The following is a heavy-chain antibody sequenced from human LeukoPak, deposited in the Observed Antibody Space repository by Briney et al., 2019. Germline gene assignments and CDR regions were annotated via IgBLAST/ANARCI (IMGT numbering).Heavy chain of an antibody. V-gene: IGHV3-64D*06. CDR1: GFTFSIYT. Sequence: PGGSLRLSCSASGFTFSIYTTYWVRQAPGKGLEYISTIGGSGNGYSTYYADSVKGRFTISRDNSKSTLYLQMSSLRTEDTAVYYCVKDFGRVLGTPDYWSQGTLVTVSS. CDR2: IGGSGNGYST. D-gene: IGHD3-16*01. CDR3: VKDFGRVLGTPDY. J-gene: IGHJ4*02.